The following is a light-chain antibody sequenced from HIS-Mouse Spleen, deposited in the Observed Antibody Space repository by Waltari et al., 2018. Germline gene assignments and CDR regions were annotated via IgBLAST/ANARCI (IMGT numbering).Light chain of an antibody. CDR1: ALPKKY. CDR3: YSTDSSGNHRV. J-gene: IGLJ2*01. Sequence: SYELTQPPSVSVSPGQTARITCSVDALPKKYAYWYQQKSGQAPVRVIYEDSKRPSGIPERFSGSRSGTMATLTISGAQVEDEADYYCYSTDSSGNHRVFGGGTKLTVL. V-gene: IGLV3-10*01. CDR2: EDS.